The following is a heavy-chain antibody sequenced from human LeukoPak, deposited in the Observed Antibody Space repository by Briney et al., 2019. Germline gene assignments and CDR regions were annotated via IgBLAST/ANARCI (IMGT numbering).Heavy chain of an antibody. V-gene: IGHV4-59*12. D-gene: IGHD3-22*01. CDR2: IYYSGST. Sequence: SETLSLTCTVSGGSISSYYWSWIRQPPGKGLEWLGYIYYSGSTNYNPSLKSRVTISVDTSKNQFSLKLSSVTAADTAVYYCARGRGYYDSSGYYFISDIDYWGQGTLVTVSS. CDR1: GGSISSYY. J-gene: IGHJ4*02. CDR3: ARGRGYYDSSGYYFISDIDY.